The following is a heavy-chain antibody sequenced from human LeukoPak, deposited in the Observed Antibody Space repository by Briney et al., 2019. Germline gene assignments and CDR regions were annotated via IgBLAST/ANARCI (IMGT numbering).Heavy chain of an antibody. D-gene: IGHD2-2*01. CDR2: IRYDGSNK. CDR1: GLTFSSYA. CDR3: AKTPAYCSSTSCSPGDY. J-gene: IGHJ4*02. V-gene: IGHV3-30*02. Sequence: GGSLRLSCAAYGLTFSSYAMHWVRQAPGKGLEWVAFIRYDGSNKYYADSVKGRFTISRDNSKNTLYLQMNSLRAEDTAVYYCAKTPAYCSSTSCSPGDYWGQGTLVTVSS.